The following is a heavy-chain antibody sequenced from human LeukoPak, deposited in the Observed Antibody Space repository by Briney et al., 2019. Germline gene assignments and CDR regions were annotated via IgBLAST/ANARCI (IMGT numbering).Heavy chain of an antibody. V-gene: IGHV3-53*01. CDR2: IYSGGST. D-gene: IGHD5-12*01. J-gene: IGHJ6*02. CDR1: GFTVSSNY. CDR3: ARRWLRGDYYGMDV. Sequence: GGSLRLSCAASGFTVSSNYMSWVRQAPGKGLEWVSVIYSGGSTYYADSVKGRFTISRDNSKNTLYLQMNSLRAEDTSVYYCARRWLRGDYYGMDVWGQGTTVTVSS.